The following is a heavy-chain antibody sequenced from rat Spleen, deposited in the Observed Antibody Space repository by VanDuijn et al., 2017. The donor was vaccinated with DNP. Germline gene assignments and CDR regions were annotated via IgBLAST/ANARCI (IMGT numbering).Heavy chain of an antibody. Sequence: EVQLVESGGGLVQPGRSLKLSCAASGFTFSNYGMAWVRQAPTKGLEWVASITNSGGSTYYRDSVKGRFTISRDNAKSTLYLQMDSLRSEDTATYYRTTGSYFDYWGQGVMVTVSS. CDR3: TTGSYFDY. CDR1: GFTFSNYG. CDR2: ITNSGGST. D-gene: IGHD5-1*01. J-gene: IGHJ2*01. V-gene: IGHV5-27*01.